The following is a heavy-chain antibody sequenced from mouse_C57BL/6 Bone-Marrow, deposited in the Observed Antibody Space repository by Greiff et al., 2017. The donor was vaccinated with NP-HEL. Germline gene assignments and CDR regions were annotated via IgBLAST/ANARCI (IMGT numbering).Heavy chain of an antibody. CDR3: ARGFDYGSSPPFAY. CDR1: GFTFSDYY. J-gene: IGHJ3*01. CDR2: INYDGSST. V-gene: IGHV5-16*01. D-gene: IGHD1-1*01. Sequence: EVKVVESEGGLVQPGSSMKLSCTASGFTFSDYYMAWVRQVPEKGLEWVANINYDGSSTYYLDSLKSRFIISRDNAKNILYLQMSSLKSEDTATYYCARGFDYGSSPPFAYWGQGTLVTVSA.